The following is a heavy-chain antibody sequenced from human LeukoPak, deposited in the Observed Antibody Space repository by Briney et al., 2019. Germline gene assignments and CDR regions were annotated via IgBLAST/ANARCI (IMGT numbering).Heavy chain of an antibody. CDR3: AKWGDYDVLTGYYVSDY. Sequence: WGSLRLSCAASGFTFSNYAMSWVRQAPGKGLEWVSAITGSGGNTYYADSVKGRFTISRDNSKNTVFLQMNSLRAEDTALYYCAKWGDYDVLTGYYVSDYWGQATLVTVCS. J-gene: IGHJ4*02. V-gene: IGHV3-23*01. CDR2: ITGSGGNT. D-gene: IGHD3-9*01. CDR1: GFTFSNYA.